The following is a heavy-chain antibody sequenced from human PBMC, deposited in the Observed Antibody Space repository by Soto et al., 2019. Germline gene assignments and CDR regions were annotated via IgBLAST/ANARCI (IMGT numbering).Heavy chain of an antibody. V-gene: IGHV4-34*12. Sequence: QVQLQQWGAGLLKPSETLSLTCAVYGGSFRSFYWSWIRQPPGKGLEWIGEIIHSGSTNYNPSLESRVTTSLDTSKNQFSLKVNSVIAADTAVYYCARVRKGVTTIRKYGMDVWGQGTTVTVSS. J-gene: IGHJ6*02. D-gene: IGHD4-17*01. CDR2: IIHSGST. CDR1: GGSFRSFY. CDR3: ARVRKGVTTIRKYGMDV.